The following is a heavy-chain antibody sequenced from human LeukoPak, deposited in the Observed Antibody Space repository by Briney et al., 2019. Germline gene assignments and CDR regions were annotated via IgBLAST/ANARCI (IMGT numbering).Heavy chain of an antibody. V-gene: IGHV4-59*01. CDR1: GGSISSYY. CDR3: ATLAAAAPGI. CDR2: IYYSGST. Sequence: SETLSLTCTVSGGSISSYYWSWIRQPPGKGLEWIGYIYYSGSTNYNPSLKSRVTISVDTSKNQFSLKLSSVTVADTAVYYCATLAAAAPGIWGQGTMVTVSS. J-gene: IGHJ3*02. D-gene: IGHD6-13*01.